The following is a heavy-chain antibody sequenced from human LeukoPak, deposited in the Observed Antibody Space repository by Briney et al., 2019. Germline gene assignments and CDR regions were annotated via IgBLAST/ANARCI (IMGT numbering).Heavy chain of an antibody. V-gene: IGHV1-46*01. CDR2: ITPSGGST. J-gene: IGHJ3*01. Sequence: GASVKVSCKASGYTFTTHYIHWVRQAPGQGLQWMGVITPSGGSTNYPQKFQGRVTMTSDTSTSTVYMELSSLRSEDTGVYYCARVRISMIRGVMSGPFDVWGPGTMVTV. CDR3: ARVRISMIRGVMSGPFDV. D-gene: IGHD3-10*01. CDR1: GYTFTTHY.